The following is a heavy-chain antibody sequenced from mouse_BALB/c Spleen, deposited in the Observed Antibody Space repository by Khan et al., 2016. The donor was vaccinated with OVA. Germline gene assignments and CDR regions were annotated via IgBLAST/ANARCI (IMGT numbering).Heavy chain of an antibody. CDR1: GYTFTDYV. CDR3: ARSHDGAWFAY. CDR2: IYPGSGST. V-gene: IGHV1-77*01. Sequence: QVQLQQSGPELVKPGASVKMSCKVSGYTFTDYVISWVKQRTGQGLEWIGEIYPGSGSTYYNEKFKGKATLTADKSSNTVNMQVSSLTSEDSAVFFCARSHDGAWFAYWGQGTLVTVSA. J-gene: IGHJ3*01. D-gene: IGHD2-12*01.